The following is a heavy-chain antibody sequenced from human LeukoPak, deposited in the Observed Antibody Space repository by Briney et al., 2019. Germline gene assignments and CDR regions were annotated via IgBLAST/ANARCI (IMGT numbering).Heavy chain of an antibody. CDR2: INHGGST. CDR3: ARASGHIYYPYYFDY. Sequence: SETLSLTCAVYGGSFSGYYWSWIRQPPGKGLEWIGEINHGGSTNYNPSLKSRVTISVDTSKNQFSLKLSSVTAADTAVYYCARASGHIYYPYYFDYWGQGTLVTVSS. J-gene: IGHJ4*02. V-gene: IGHV4-34*01. D-gene: IGHD1-26*01. CDR1: GGSFSGYY.